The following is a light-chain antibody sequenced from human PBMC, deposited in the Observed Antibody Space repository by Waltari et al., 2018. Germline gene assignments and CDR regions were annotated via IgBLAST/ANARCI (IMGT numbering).Light chain of an antibody. Sequence: EIVLTQSPGTLSLCPGERATLSCRASQSVSSNYLAWYQHKPGQAPRLLIYDASSRAIGIPDTFSGSGSETDFTLTISRLEPEDFAVYYCQQYGTSPPTFGPGTKVDIE. CDR2: DAS. V-gene: IGKV3-20*01. CDR3: QQYGTSPPT. J-gene: IGKJ3*01. CDR1: QSVSSNY.